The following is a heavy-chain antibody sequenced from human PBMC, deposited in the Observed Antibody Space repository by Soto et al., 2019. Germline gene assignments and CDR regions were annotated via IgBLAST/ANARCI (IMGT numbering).Heavy chain of an antibody. CDR1: GFTVSSNY. D-gene: IGHD3-3*01. V-gene: IGHV3-66*01. Sequence: EVQLVESGGGLVQPGGSLRLSCAASGFTVSSNYMNWVRQAPGKGLEWVSIIYGDGTTYYADSVKGRFTVSRDNSKNTLYLQMNSLRVEDTAVYYCARVGDLWSWVYWGQGTLVTVSS. CDR3: ARVGDLWSWVY. CDR2: IYGDGTT. J-gene: IGHJ4*02.